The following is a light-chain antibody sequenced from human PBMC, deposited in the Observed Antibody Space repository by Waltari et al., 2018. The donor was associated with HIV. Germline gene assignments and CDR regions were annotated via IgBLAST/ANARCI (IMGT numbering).Light chain of an antibody. CDR1: RSNIGGTY. CDR3: ASWDDSLSGYVV. J-gene: IGLJ2*01. Sequence: QSVLTQPPSASGTPGQRVTISCSGSRSNIGGTYVYWYQQLPGTAPKLLIYRNNQRPSGVPERFSGSKSGTSASMAISGLRSEDEADYYCASWDDSLSGYVVFGGGTKLTVL. V-gene: IGLV1-47*01. CDR2: RNN.